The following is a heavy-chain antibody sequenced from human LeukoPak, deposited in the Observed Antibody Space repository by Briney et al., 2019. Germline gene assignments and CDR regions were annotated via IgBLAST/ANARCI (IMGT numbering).Heavy chain of an antibody. V-gene: IGHV1-58*02. CDR3: AVAICGGDCVPFDY. CDR2: IVVGSGNT. D-gene: IGHD2-21*02. J-gene: IGHJ4*02. Sequence: GTSVKVSCKASGFTFTSSAMQWVRQARGQRLEWIGWIVVGSGNTNYAQKFQERVTITRDMSTSTAYMELSSLRSEDTAVYYCAVAICGGDCVPFDYWGQGTLVTVSS. CDR1: GFTFTSSA.